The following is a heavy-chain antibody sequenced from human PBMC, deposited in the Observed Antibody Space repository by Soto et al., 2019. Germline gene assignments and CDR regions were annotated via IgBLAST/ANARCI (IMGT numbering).Heavy chain of an antibody. D-gene: IGHD5-18*01. CDR3: ARGGYSPYYGMDV. Sequence: EVQLVESGGGLIQPGGSLRLSCAASGFTVSSNYMSWVRQAPGKGLEWVSVIYSGGSTYYADSVKGRFTISRDNSKNTPYLQMNSLRAEDTAVYYCARGGYSPYYGMDVWGQGTTVTVSS. J-gene: IGHJ6*02. CDR2: IYSGGST. CDR1: GFTVSSNY. V-gene: IGHV3-53*01.